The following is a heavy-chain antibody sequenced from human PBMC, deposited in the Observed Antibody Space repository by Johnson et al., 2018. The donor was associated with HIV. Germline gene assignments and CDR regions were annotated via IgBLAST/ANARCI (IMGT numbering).Heavy chain of an antibody. CDR3: ATPRIPTDRAFDI. Sequence: VQLVESGGGVVQPGGSLTLSCAASGFSFSSFGMHWVRQAPGKGLEWVSVIYSGGSTYYADSVKGRFTISRDNSKNTLYLQMNSLRAEDTAVYYCATPRIPTDRAFDIWGQGTMVTVSS. D-gene: IGHD2/OR15-2a*01. CDR2: IYSGGST. V-gene: IGHV3-NL1*01. CDR1: GFSFSSFG. J-gene: IGHJ3*02.